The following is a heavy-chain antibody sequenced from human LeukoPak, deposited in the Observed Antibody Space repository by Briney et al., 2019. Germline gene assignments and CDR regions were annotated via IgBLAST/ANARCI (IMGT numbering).Heavy chain of an antibody. CDR2: ISGSGGST. J-gene: IGHJ4*02. CDR1: GFTFSSYG. V-gene: IGHV3-23*01. D-gene: IGHD3-22*01. CDR3: AKDPTKYYYDSSGRSYYFDY. Sequence: GGSLRLSCAASGFTFSSYGMSWVRQAPGKGLEWVSAISGSGGSTYYADSVKGRFTISSDNSKNTLYLQMNSLRAEDTAVYYCAKDPTKYYYDSSGRSYYFDYWGQGTLVTVSS.